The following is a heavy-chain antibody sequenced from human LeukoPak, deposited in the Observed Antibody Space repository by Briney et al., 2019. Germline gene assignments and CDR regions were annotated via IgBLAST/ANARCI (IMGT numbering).Heavy chain of an antibody. V-gene: IGHV1-8*02. CDR1: GYTFTSYG. J-gene: IGHJ4*02. CDR3: AKIGYCSGGSCYSFDY. CDR2: ISAYNGNT. Sequence: ASVKVSCKASGYTFTSYGISWVRQAPGQGLEWMGWISAYNGNTNYAQKFQGRVTMTRNTSISTAYMELSSLRSEDTAVYYCAKIGYCSGGSCYSFDYWGQGTLVTVSS. D-gene: IGHD2-15*01.